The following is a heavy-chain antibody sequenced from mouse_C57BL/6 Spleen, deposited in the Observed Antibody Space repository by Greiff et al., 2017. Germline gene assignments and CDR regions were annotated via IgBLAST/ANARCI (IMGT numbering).Heavy chain of an antibody. V-gene: IGHV2-2*01. Sequence: QVQLQQSGPGLVQPSQSLSITCTVSGFSLTSYGVHWVRQSPGKGLEWLGVIGSGGSTDYNAAFISRLSISKDKSKSQVFFKMNSLQADDTAIYYWARSFYGYDSFDYWGQGTTLTVSS. J-gene: IGHJ2*01. D-gene: IGHD2-2*01. CDR1: GFSLTSYG. CDR3: ARSFYGYDSFDY. CDR2: IGSGGST.